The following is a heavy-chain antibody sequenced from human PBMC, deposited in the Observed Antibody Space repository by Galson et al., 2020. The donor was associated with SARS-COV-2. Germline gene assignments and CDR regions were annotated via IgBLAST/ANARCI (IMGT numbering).Heavy chain of an antibody. CDR1: GDSVSSNSAA. CDR2: TYYRSKWYN. V-gene: IGHV6-1*01. Sequence: SQTLSLTCAISGDSVSSNSAAWNWIRQSPSRGLEWLGRTYYRSKWYNDYAVSVKSRITINPDTSKNQFSLQLNSVTPEDTAVYYCARGYGSGSYLPYYYMDVWGKGTTVTISS. D-gene: IGHD3-10*01. CDR3: ARGYGSGSYLPYYYMDV. J-gene: IGHJ6*03.